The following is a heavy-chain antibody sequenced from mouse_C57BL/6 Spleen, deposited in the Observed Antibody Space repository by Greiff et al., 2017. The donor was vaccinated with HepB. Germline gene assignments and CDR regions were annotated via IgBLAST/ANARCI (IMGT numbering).Heavy chain of an antibody. CDR2: ISDGGSYT. CDR1: GFTFSSYA. V-gene: IGHV5-4*01. Sequence: EVKLMESGGGLVKPGGSLKLSCAASGFTFSSYAMSWVRQTPEKRLEWVATISDGGSYTYYPDNVKGRFTISRDNAKNNLYLQMSHLKSEDTAMYYCARDNDYVWDYWGQGTTLTVSS. D-gene: IGHD2-4*01. CDR3: ARDNDYVWDY. J-gene: IGHJ2*01.